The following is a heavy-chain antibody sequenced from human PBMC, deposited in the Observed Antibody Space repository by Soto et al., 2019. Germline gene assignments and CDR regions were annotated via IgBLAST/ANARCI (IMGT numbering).Heavy chain of an antibody. CDR2: INSDGSST. V-gene: IGHV3-74*01. D-gene: IGHD3-16*01. CDR1: GFTFSSYW. J-gene: IGHJ6*02. CDR3: ARDETQTFRSYVYYYGMDV. Sequence: GGSLRLSCAASGFTFSSYWMHWVRQAPGKGLVWVSRINSDGSSTSYADSVKGRFTISRDNAKNTLYLQMNSLRAEDTAVYYCARDETQTFRSYVYYYGMDVWGQGTTVTVSS.